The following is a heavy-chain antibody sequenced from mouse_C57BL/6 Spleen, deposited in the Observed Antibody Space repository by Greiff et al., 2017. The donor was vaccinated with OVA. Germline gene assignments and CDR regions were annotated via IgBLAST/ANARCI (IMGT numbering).Heavy chain of an antibody. J-gene: IGHJ3*01. CDR3: ERYTTGTLAY. V-gene: IGHV7-3*01. CDR2: IRNKANGYTS. CDR1: GFTFTDYY. D-gene: IGHD4-1*01. Sequence: EVMLVESGGGLVQPGGSLSLSCAASGFTFTDYYMSWVRQPPGKALEWLGFIRNKANGYTSEYSASVKGRFTISRDNSQSILYLQMHALRAEDSATYYCERYTTGTLAYWGQGTLVTVSA.